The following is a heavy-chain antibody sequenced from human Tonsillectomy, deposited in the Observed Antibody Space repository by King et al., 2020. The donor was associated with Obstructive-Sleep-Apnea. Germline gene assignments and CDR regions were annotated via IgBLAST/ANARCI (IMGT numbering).Heavy chain of an antibody. Sequence: QLVQSGGGLVQPGGSLRLYCAASGFTFSSYWMRWVRQAPGKGLEWVANIKEDGSEKKYVDSVKGRFTISRDNAKNSLYLQMNRLRAEDTAVYYCAIVSQWLAYDYYYYGMDVWGQGTTVTVSS. CDR2: IKEDGSEK. V-gene: IGHV3-7*03. J-gene: IGHJ6*02. CDR1: GFTFSSYW. D-gene: IGHD6-19*01. CDR3: AIVSQWLAYDYYYYGMDV.